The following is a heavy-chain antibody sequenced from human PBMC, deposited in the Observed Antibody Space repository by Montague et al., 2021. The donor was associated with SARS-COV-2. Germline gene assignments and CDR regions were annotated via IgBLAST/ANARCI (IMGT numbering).Heavy chain of an antibody. Sequence: SLRLSWAAAGFTFDDYGMSWVRQAPGKGLEWVSGINWNGDSTGYADSVKGRFTISRDNAKKSLYLQMNSLRADDTALYYCARGGGSTYGMDVWGQGTTVTVSS. J-gene: IGHJ6*02. CDR1: GFTFDDYG. D-gene: IGHD1-26*01. CDR3: ARGGGSTYGMDV. V-gene: IGHV3-20*04. CDR2: INWNGDST.